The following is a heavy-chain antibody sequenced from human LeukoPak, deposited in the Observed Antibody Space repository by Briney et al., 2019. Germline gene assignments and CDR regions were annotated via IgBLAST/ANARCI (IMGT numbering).Heavy chain of an antibody. D-gene: IGHD6-13*01. CDR2: INHSGST. J-gene: IGHJ4*02. CDR1: GGSFSGYY. V-gene: IGHV4-34*01. CDR3: ASIAAGNDY. Sequence: PSETLSLTCAVYGGSFSGYYWSWIRQPPGKGLEWIGEINHSGSTNYNPSLKGRVTISVDTSKNQFSLKLSSVTAADTAVYYCASIAAGNDYWGQGTLVIVSS.